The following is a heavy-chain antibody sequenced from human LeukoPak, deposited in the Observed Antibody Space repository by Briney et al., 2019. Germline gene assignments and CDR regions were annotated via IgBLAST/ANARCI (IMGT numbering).Heavy chain of an antibody. J-gene: IGHJ3*02. Sequence: ASVKVSCKASGYTFTGYYMHWVRQAPGQGLEWMGWINPNSGGTNYAQKFQGRVTMTRDTSISTAYMELSRLRSDDTAVYYCARAPRDIVVVPAGDAFDIWGQGTMVTVSS. D-gene: IGHD2-2*01. V-gene: IGHV1-2*02. CDR3: ARAPRDIVVVPAGDAFDI. CDR1: GYTFTGYY. CDR2: INPNSGGT.